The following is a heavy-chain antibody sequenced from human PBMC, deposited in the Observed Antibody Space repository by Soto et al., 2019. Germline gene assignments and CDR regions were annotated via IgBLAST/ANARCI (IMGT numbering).Heavy chain of an antibody. D-gene: IGHD4-17*01. CDR1: GFTFSDYY. Sequence: GGSLRLSCAASGFTFSDYYMSWIRQAPGKGPEWVSYISSSSSYTNYADSVKGRFTISRDNSKNTPYLQMNSLRAEDTAVYYCAKTPYGDYDYFGYWGQGTLVTVSS. J-gene: IGHJ4*02. CDR2: ISSSSSYT. CDR3: AKTPYGDYDYFGY. V-gene: IGHV3-11*06.